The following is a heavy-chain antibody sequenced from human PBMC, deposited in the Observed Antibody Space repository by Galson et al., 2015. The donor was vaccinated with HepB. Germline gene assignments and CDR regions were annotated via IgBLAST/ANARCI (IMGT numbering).Heavy chain of an antibody. CDR2: INAGNGNT. CDR3: ARSRPRGVVPAANDY. J-gene: IGHJ4*02. V-gene: IGHV1-3*01. CDR1: GYTFTSYA. D-gene: IGHD2-2*01. Sequence: SVKVSCKASGYTFTSYAMHWVRQAPGQRLEWMGWINAGNGNTKYSQKLQGRVTITRDTSASTAYMELSSLRSEDTAVYYCARSRPRGVVPAANDYWGQGTLVTVSS.